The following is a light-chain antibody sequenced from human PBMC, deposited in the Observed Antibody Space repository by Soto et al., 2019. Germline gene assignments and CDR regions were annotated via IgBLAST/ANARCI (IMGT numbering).Light chain of an antibody. J-gene: IGLJ1*01. CDR3: SSYTNXSPFV. V-gene: IGLV2-14*01. CDR1: GSDVGGYNY. Sequence: QSVLTQPASVSGSPGQSITISCTGTGSDVGGYNYVSWYQQHPGKAPKLMIYDVSNWPSGVSNRFSGSKSGNTASLTISGLQAEDEADYYCSSYTNXSPFVFGTGTKVTVL. CDR2: DVS.